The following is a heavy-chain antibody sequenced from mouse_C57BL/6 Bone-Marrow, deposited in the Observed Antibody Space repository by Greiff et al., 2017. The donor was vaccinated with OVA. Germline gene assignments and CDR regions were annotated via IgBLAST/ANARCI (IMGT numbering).Heavy chain of an antibody. CDR3: ARDGVRDYFDY. CDR2: ISDGGSYT. V-gene: IGHV5-4*01. J-gene: IGHJ2*01. CDR1: GFTFSSYA. Sequence: EVQLVESGGGLVKPGGSLKLSCAASGFTFSSYAMSWVRQTPEKRLEWVATISDGGSYTYYPDNVKGRFTISRDNAKNNLYLQMSHLKSEDTAMYYCARDGVRDYFDYGGQGTTLTVSS. D-gene: IGHD2-2*01.